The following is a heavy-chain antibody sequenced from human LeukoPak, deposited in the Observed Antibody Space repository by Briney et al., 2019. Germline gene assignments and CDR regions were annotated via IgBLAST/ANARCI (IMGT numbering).Heavy chain of an antibody. CDR3: ARVSRRYSSGWYPLYYFDY. Sequence: PSETLSLTCTSSGGSISSYFWSWIRQPPGKGQEWIGYIYYSGSTNYNPSLKSRVTISVDTSKNQFSLKLSSVTAADTAVYYCARVSRRYSSGWYPLYYFDYWGQGTLVTVSS. CDR2: IYYSGST. CDR1: GGSISSYF. J-gene: IGHJ4*02. D-gene: IGHD6-19*01. V-gene: IGHV4-59*01.